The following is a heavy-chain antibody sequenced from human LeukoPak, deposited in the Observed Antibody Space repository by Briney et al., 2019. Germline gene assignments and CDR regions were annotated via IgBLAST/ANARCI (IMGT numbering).Heavy chain of an antibody. J-gene: IGHJ4*02. D-gene: IGHD3-16*01. V-gene: IGHV3-21*01. CDR1: GFTFSSLS. Sequence: GGSLRLSCAASGFTFSSLSMNWVRQAPGKGLEWVASISSSSSYIYYADSVKGRFTISRDHAKNSLYLQMNSLRDEDTAVYYCARDYVQDYWGQGTLVTVSS. CDR2: ISSSSSYI. CDR3: ARDYVQDY.